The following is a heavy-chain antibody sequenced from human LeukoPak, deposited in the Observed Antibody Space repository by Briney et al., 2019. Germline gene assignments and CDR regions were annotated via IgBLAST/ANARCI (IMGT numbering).Heavy chain of an antibody. D-gene: IGHD3-10*01. J-gene: IGHJ5*02. CDR1: GFIFSNYA. V-gene: IGHV3-33*01. CDR2: IWYDGNTE. Sequence: PGMSLRLSCAASGFIFSNYAMHWVRQAPGKGLEWVAVIWYDGNTEYYADSVRGRFTISRDNSNITVYLQMNSLRDEDTAVYYCARVGSMVRAVMGQNWFDPWGQGTLVAVSS. CDR3: ARVGSMVRAVMGQNWFDP.